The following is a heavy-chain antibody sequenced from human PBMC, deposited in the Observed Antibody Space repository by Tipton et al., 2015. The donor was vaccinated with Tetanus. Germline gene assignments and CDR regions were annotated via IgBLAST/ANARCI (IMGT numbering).Heavy chain of an antibody. CDR1: GFTFSSYG. CDR3: ARDPAGRYFDY. V-gene: IGHV3-33*01. CDR2: IWYDGSNK. J-gene: IGHJ4*02. Sequence: SLRLSCAASGFTFSSYGMHWVRQAPGKGLEWVAVIWYDGSNKYYADSVKGQFTISRDNSKNTLYLQMDSLRAEDTAVYYCARDPAGRYFDYWGQGTLVTVSS.